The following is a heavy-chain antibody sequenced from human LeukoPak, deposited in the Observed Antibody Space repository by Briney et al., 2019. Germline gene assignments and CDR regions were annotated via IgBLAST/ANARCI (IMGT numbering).Heavy chain of an antibody. CDR2: IYYSGST. D-gene: IGHD1-26*01. CDR3: ARYSVATRYYYYYGMDV. V-gene: IGHV4-31*03. CDR1: GGSISSGGYY. Sequence: PSETLSLTCTVSGGSISSGGYYWSWIRQHPGKGLEWIGYIYYSGSTYYNPSLKSRVTISVDTSKNQFSLKLSSVTAADTAVYYCARYSVATRYYYYYGMDVWGQGTTVTVSS. J-gene: IGHJ6*02.